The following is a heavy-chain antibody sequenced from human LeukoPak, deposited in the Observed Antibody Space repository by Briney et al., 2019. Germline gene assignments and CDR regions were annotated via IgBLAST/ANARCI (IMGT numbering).Heavy chain of an antibody. CDR3: AREGDFWSGLSPGYMDV. D-gene: IGHD3-3*01. J-gene: IGHJ6*03. CDR1: GFTFSSYS. V-gene: IGHV3-21*01. Sequence: GGSLRLYCAASGFTFSSYSMNWVRQAPGKGLECVSSISSSSSYIYYADSVKGRFTISRDNAKNSLYLQMNSLRAEDTAVYYCAREGDFWSGLSPGYMDVWGKGTTVTVSS. CDR2: ISSSSSYI.